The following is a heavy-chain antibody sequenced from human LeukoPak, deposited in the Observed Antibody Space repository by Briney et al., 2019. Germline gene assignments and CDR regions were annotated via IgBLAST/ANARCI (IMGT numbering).Heavy chain of an antibody. D-gene: IGHD6-19*01. CDR3: ARSELLAVALFDY. J-gene: IGHJ4*02. V-gene: IGHV3-48*04. CDR1: GFTFSSYS. Sequence: GGSLRLSCAASGFTFSSYSMNWVRQAPGKGLEWVSYISSSSSTIYYADSVKGRFTISRDNAKNSLYLQMNSLRAEDTAVYYCARSELLAVALFDYWGQGTLVTVSS. CDR2: ISSSSSTI.